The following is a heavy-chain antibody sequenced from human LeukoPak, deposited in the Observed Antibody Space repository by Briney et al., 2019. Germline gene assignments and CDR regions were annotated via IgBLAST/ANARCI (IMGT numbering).Heavy chain of an antibody. CDR3: ARSSYISAVVKYY. D-gene: IGHD3-9*01. V-gene: IGHV1-18*01. J-gene: IGHJ4*02. Sequence: GAAVKVSFKASGYTFISYGITGVGQAPGRGREWMGWISGYNGNTKYAQKFQGRVTMTTDTSTSTAYMELRSLRSDDTAVYYCARSSYISAVVKYYWGQGTLVTVSS. CDR2: ISGYNGNT. CDR1: GYTFISYG.